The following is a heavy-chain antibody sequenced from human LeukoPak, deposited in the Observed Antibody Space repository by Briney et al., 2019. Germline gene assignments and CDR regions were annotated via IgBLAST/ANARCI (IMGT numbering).Heavy chain of an antibody. J-gene: IGHJ4*02. CDR3: ARGNPISDY. CDR1: GYSISSGYY. Sequence: SETLSLTCAVSGYSISSGYYWGWIRPPPGKGLEWIGIIYHSGSTYYNPSLKSRVTISVDTSKNQFSLRLSSVTAADTAVYYCARGNPISDYWGQGTLVTVSS. CDR2: IYHSGST. D-gene: IGHD2-21*01. V-gene: IGHV4-38-2*01.